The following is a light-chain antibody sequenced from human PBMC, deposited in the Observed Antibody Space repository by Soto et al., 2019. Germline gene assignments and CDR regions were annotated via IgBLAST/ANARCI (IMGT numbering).Light chain of an antibody. J-gene: IGLJ3*02. Sequence: QSALTQPRSVSGSPGQSVTISCSGTSCDVGGYKYVSWYQHHPGKAPKLIIFDVTRRPSGVPDRLSGSKSGNTASLTISGLQVDDEADYYCCSFAGTAWVFGGGTKLTVL. CDR3: CSFAGTAWV. CDR2: DVT. V-gene: IGLV2-11*01. CDR1: SCDVGGYKY.